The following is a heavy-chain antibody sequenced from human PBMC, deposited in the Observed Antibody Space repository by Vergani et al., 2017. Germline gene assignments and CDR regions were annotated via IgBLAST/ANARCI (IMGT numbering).Heavy chain of an antibody. J-gene: IGHJ6*02. V-gene: IGHV1-2*02. CDR1: GYTFTGYY. Sequence: QVQLVQSGAEVKKPGASVKVSCKASGYTFTGYYMHWVRQAPGQGLEWMGWINPNSGGTNYAQKFQGRFTMTRDTSISTAYMELSRLRSDDTAVYYCARESGFYGYYYGMDVWGQGTTVTVSS. CDR2: INPNSGGT. CDR3: ARESGFYGYYYGMDV. D-gene: IGHD5-12*01.